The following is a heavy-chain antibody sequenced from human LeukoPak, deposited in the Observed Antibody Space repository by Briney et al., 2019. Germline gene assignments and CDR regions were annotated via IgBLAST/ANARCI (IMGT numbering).Heavy chain of an antibody. D-gene: IGHD5-12*01. CDR2: IKQDGSET. V-gene: IGHV3-7*04. J-gene: IGHJ4*02. Sequence: GGSLRLSCAASGSTFSTYWMSWVRQAPGKGLEWVANIKQDGSETFYVDSVKGRFTIARDTAKNSLFLQMNSLRVEDTAVYYCARGRSYSGYDYQFDYWGQGTLVTVSS. CDR3: ARGRSYSGYDYQFDY. CDR1: GSTFSTYW.